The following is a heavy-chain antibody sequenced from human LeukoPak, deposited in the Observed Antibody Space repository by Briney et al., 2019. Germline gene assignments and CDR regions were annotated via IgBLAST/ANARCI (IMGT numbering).Heavy chain of an antibody. CDR2: ISSSGSTI. D-gene: IGHD1-26*01. CDR3: AKGSPSLQSPDY. CDR1: GFTFSDYY. V-gene: IGHV3-11*01. J-gene: IGHJ4*02. Sequence: GGSLRLSCAASGFTFSDYYMSWIRQAPGKGLEWVSYISSSGSTIYYADSVKGRFTISRDNAKNSLYLQMNSLRAEDTAIYYCAKGSPSLQSPDYWGQGTLVTVSS.